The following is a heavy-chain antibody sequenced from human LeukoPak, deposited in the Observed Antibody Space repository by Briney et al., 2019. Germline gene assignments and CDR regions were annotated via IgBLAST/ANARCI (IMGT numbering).Heavy chain of an antibody. V-gene: IGHV4-4*07. D-gene: IGHD6-13*01. CDR2: IYTSGST. J-gene: IGHJ3*02. CDR3: ARDSYSSSWYVRAGTAFDI. CDR1: GGSFSGYY. Sequence: SETLSLTCAVYGGSFSGYYWSWIRQPAGKGLEWIGRIYTSGSTNYNPSLKSRVTMSVDTSKNQFSLKLSSVTAADTAVYYCARDSYSSSWYVRAGTAFDIWGQGTMVTVSS.